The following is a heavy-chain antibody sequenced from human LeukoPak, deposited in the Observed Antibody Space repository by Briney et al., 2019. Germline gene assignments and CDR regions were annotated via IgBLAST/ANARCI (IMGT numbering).Heavy chain of an antibody. CDR1: GYSITSNYY. D-gene: IGHD3-3*01. CDR3: ARDGSRGGFWSGSSLHSMDV. CDR2: GHHSGST. V-gene: IGHV4-38-2*02. Sequence: SETLSLTCTVSGYSITSNYYWGWVRHPPGKGLEWIGSGHHSGSTYYNPSLKSRVSISVDTSKNQFSLKVTYVTAADTAVYYCARDGSRGGFWSGSSLHSMDVWGKGTSVTVSS. J-gene: IGHJ6*03.